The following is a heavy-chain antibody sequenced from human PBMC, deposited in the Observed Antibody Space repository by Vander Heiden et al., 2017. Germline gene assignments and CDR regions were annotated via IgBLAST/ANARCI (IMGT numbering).Heavy chain of an antibody. Sequence: EVQLLESGGGLVQPGGSLRLSCAAAGFIFGSYAMSWVRQAPGKGLEWVSAISGSGGSTYYADSVKGRFTISRDNSKNTLYLQMNSLRAEDTAVYYCAKDSGREVGATIGYYWGQGTLVTVSS. D-gene: IGHD1-26*01. V-gene: IGHV3-23*01. CDR3: AKDSGREVGATIGYY. CDR2: ISGSGGST. CDR1: GFIFGSYA. J-gene: IGHJ4*02.